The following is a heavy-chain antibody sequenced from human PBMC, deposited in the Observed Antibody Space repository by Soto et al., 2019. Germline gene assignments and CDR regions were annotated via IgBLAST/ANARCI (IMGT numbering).Heavy chain of an antibody. Sequence: SETLSLTCAVHGGSFSGYYWSWIRQPPGEGLEWIGEINHSGSTNYSPSLKSRVTISVDTSNNQFSLRLSSVTAADTAVYYCARGRRAWYRAFDVWGQGTMVTVSS. CDR1: GGSFSGYY. D-gene: IGHD6-13*01. J-gene: IGHJ3*01. CDR2: INHSGST. V-gene: IGHV4-34*01. CDR3: ARGRRAWYRAFDV.